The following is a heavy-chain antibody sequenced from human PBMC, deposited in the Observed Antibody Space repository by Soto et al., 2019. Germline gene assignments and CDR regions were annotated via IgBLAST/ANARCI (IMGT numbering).Heavy chain of an antibody. Sequence: SETLSLTCAVSGGSITSGAYSWTWIRQPPGKALEWIGNIYDSGSTSYNPSLKSRVTMSVDTSKNQFSLRLTSVTAADTAVYFCARGSSSYYDYGMDVWGQGTTVTV. CDR3: ARGSSSYYDYGMDV. V-gene: IGHV4-30-2*01. D-gene: IGHD6-6*01. J-gene: IGHJ6*02. CDR1: GGSITSGAYS. CDR2: IYDSGST.